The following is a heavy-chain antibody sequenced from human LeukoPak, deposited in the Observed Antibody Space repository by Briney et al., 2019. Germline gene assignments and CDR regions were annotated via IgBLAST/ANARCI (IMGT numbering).Heavy chain of an antibody. J-gene: IGHJ5*02. CDR2: IYYSGST. CDR1: GGSISSYY. Sequence: SETLSLTCTVSGGSISSYYWSWIRQPPGKGLEWIGYIYYSGSTNYNPSLKSRGTISVDTSKNQFSLKLSSVTAADTAVYYCARHAEMATISGDWFDPWGQGTLVTVSS. CDR3: ARHAEMATISGDWFDP. V-gene: IGHV4-59*08. D-gene: IGHD5-24*01.